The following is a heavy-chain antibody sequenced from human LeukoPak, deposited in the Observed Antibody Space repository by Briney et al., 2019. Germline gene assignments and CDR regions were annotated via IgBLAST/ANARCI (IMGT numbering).Heavy chain of an antibody. Sequence: GGSLRLSCAASGFTFSSYGMHWVRQAPGKGLEWVAVISYDGSNKYYADSVKGRFTISRDNSKNTLYLQMNSLRAEDTAVYYCAKLPYYWGQGTLVTVSS. CDR3: AKLPYY. J-gene: IGHJ4*02. V-gene: IGHV3-30*18. CDR2: ISYDGSNK. CDR1: GFTFSSYG.